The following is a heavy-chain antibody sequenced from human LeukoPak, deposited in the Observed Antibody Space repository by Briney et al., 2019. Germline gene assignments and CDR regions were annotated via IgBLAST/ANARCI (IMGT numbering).Heavy chain of an antibody. CDR1: GFTFSSYS. CDR3: ARGDAAAGSGDY. V-gene: IGHV3-21*01. D-gene: IGHD6-13*01. J-gene: IGHJ4*02. Sequence: GGSLRLSCAVSGFTFSSYSMNWVRQAPGKGLEWVSSISSSSSYIYYADSVKGRFTISRDNAKNSLYLQMNSLRAEDTAVYYCARGDAAAGSGDYWGQGTLVTVSS. CDR2: ISSSSSYI.